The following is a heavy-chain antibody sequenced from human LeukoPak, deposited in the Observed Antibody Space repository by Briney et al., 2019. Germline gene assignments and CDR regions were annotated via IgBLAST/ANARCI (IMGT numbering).Heavy chain of an antibody. CDR1: GFSFSSYA. V-gene: IGHV3-21*06. J-gene: IGHJ4*02. CDR3: LRGDRRDY. Sequence: GGSLRLSCAASGFSFSSYAMNWVRQAPGKGLEWVSSIDSSGGYMFYADSVKGRFIISRDNAKDSLYLQMNSLRVEDTAVYYCLRGDRRDYWGQGALVTVSS. CDR2: IDSSGGYM.